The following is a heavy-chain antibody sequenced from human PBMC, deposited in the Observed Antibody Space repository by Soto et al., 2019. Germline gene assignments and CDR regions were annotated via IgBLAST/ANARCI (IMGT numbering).Heavy chain of an antibody. CDR2: ISSNGGST. Sequence: GGSLRLSCSVFGFTFSNYAMHWVRQAPGKGLQYVSSISSNGGSTYYADSVKGRFTISRDNSKNTLYLQMSSLTVEDTAMYYCVKDRYVDYWGQGTLVTVSS. J-gene: IGHJ4*02. V-gene: IGHV3-64D*06. CDR1: GFTFSNYA. CDR3: VKDRYVDY.